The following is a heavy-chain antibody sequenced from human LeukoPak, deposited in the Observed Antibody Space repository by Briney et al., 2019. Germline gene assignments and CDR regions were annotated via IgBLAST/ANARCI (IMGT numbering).Heavy chain of an antibody. CDR2: INPYRGDT. CDR1: AYTFTDFY. V-gene: IGHV1-2*02. J-gene: IGHJ5*02. D-gene: IGHD4-23*01. CDR3: ARDNSVEDTAWWFDP. Sequence: ASVKVSCKASAYTFTDFYIHWVRQPPGQGLEWMGWINPYRGDTNYAQKFQGRVTMTRDTSISTAYMDLSSLRSEDTAVYYCARDNSVEDTAWWFDPWGQGTLVTVSS.